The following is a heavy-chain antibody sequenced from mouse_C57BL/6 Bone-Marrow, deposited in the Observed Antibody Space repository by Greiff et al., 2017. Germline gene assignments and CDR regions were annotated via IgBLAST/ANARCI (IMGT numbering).Heavy chain of an antibody. D-gene: IGHD3-3*01. V-gene: IGHV1-83*01. CDR3: APGRGLDY. CDR2: IYPRSGNT. Sequence: VKLVESGPELVKPGASVKMSCKASGYTFTDYNMHWVKQRTGQGLEWIGEIYPRSGNTYYNEKFKGKATLTADKSSSTAYMELRSLTSEDSAVYFCAPGRGLDYWGQGTTLTVSS. CDR1: GYTFTDYN. J-gene: IGHJ2*01.